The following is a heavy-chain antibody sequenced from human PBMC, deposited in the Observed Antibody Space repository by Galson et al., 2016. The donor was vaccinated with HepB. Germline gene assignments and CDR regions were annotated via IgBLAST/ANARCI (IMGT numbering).Heavy chain of an antibody. Sequence: SLRLSCAASGFTFSSYWMSWVRQAPGEGLEWVATIKEDGSDQYYVDYVKGRFTISRDNAKNSLYLQMNTLRVGDTAVYFCAAREGGFDVWGQGVMVTVSS. CDR3: AAREGGFDV. J-gene: IGHJ3*01. V-gene: IGHV3-7*01. CDR2: IKEDGSDQ. D-gene: IGHD2-15*01. CDR1: GFTFSSYW.